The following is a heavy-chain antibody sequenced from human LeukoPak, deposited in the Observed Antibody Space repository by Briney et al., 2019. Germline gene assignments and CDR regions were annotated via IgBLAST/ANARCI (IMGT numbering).Heavy chain of an antibody. V-gene: IGHV3-7*03. Sequence: GGSLRLSCTVSGFTFSRYWMSWVRQAPGKGLEWVANIKQDGSEKHYVDSVKGRFTITRDNSKNTLYLQMNSLRAEDTAVYYCAKDGYSSGWYETSSGSDYWGQGTLVTVSS. D-gene: IGHD6-19*01. CDR2: IKQDGSEK. CDR3: AKDGYSSGWYETSSGSDY. CDR1: GFTFSRYW. J-gene: IGHJ4*02.